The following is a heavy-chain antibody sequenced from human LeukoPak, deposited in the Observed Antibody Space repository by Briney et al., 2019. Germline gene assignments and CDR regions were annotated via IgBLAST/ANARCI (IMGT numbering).Heavy chain of an antibody. V-gene: IGHV3-21*01. CDR3: ARDERLTGTPDAFDI. D-gene: IGHD1-20*01. CDR2: ISSSSSYI. J-gene: IGHJ3*02. Sequence: GGSLRLSCAASGFTFSSYSMNWVRQAPGKGLEWVSSISSSSSYIYYADSVKGRFTISRDNAKNSLYLQMNRLRAEDTAVYYCARDERLTGTPDAFDIWGQGTMVTVSS. CDR1: GFTFSSYS.